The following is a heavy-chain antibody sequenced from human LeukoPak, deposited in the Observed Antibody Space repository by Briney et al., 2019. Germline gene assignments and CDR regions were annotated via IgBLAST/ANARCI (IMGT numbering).Heavy chain of an antibody. J-gene: IGHJ4*03. CDR2: ISSSSSYI. CDR1: GFTFSSYS. Sequence: GGSLRLSCAASGFTFSSYSMNWVRQAPGKGLEWVSSISSSSSYIYYAYSVKGRFTISRDNAKNSLYLQLNSLRAEDTAVYYCARGGGYLDYWGQGTLVTVSS. V-gene: IGHV3-21*01. CDR3: ARGGGYLDY.